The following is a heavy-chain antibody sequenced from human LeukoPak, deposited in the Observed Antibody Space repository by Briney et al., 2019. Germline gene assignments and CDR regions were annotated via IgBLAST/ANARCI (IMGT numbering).Heavy chain of an antibody. D-gene: IGHD4-17*01. J-gene: IGHJ4*02. CDR1: GFTFSSYS. CDR2: ISSSSSYI. Sequence: GGSLRLSCAASGFTFSSYSMNWVRQAPGKGLEWVSSISSSSSYIYYADSVKGRFTISRGNAKNSLYLQMNSLRAEDTAVYYCATLMTTVTGRDYWGQGTLVTVSS. V-gene: IGHV3-21*01. CDR3: ATLMTTVTGRDY.